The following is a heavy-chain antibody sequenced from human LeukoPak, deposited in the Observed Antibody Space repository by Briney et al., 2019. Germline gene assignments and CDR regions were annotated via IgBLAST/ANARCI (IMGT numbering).Heavy chain of an antibody. J-gene: IGHJ4*02. CDR1: GGSISSGGYY. CDR2: IYYSGST. CDR3: ARAGGFFSPFGY. D-gene: IGHD3-16*01. V-gene: IGHV4-31*03. Sequence: PSETLSLTCTVSGGSISSGGYYWSWIRQHLGKGLEWIGYIYYSGSTYYNPSLKSRVTISVDTSKNQFSLKLSSVTAADTAVYYCARAGGFFSPFGYWGQGTLVTVSS.